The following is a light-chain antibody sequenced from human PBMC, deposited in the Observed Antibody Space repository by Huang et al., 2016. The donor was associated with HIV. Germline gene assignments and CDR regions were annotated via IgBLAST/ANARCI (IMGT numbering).Light chain of an antibody. J-gene: IGKJ4*01. CDR3: QQSYNIPLT. Sequence: DIQMPQSPSSLSASVGDRVTITCRASQSITSYLNWSQQKPGKAPKLLIYAASGLQSGLPSRFSGSGSGTDFTLTISSLQFEDFATYYCQQSYNIPLTFGGGTTVEIK. CDR2: AAS. CDR1: QSITSY. V-gene: IGKV1-39*01.